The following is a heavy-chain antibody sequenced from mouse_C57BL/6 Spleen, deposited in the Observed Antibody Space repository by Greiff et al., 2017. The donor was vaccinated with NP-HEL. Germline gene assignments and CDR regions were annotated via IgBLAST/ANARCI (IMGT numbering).Heavy chain of an antibody. CDR2: IAPNSGGT. J-gene: IGHJ2*01. Sequence: QVQLQQPGAELVKPGASVKLSCKASGYTFTSYWMHWVKQRPGRGLEWIGRIAPNSGGTKYNEKFKSKATLTVDKPSSTAYMQLSSLTSEDSAVYYCAREEGTAQAYGGFGYFDYWGQGTTLTVSS. D-gene: IGHD3-2*02. CDR3: AREEGTAQAYGGFGYFDY. CDR1: GYTFTSYW. V-gene: IGHV1-72*01.